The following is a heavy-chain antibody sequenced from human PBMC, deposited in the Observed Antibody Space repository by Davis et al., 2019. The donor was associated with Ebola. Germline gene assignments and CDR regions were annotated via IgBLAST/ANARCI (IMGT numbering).Heavy chain of an antibody. CDR1: GYTFTSYD. J-gene: IGHJ5*02. CDR3: AREIVAMINWFDP. CDR2: MNPNSGNT. V-gene: IGHV1-8*01. D-gene: IGHD5-12*01. Sequence: ASVKVSCKASGYTFTSYDINWVRQATGQGLEWMGWMNPNSGNTGYAQKFQGRVTMTRNTSISTAYMELSSLRSEDTAVYYCAREIVAMINWFDPWGQGTLVTVSS.